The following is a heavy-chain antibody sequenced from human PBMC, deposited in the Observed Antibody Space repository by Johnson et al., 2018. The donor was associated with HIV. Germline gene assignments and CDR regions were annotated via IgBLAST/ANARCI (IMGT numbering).Heavy chain of an antibody. Sequence: MLLVESGGGLVQPGRSLRLSCAASGFAFRTYWMVWVRQVPGKRPVWVARIYNDGSRTTYADSVRGRFTISRDNAKYTVDLQMNSLRVEDTAVYYCAKVDCGGDTCAGYDPFDLWGQGTLVTVSS. CDR3: AKVDCGGDTCAGYDPFDL. J-gene: IGHJ3*01. V-gene: IGHV3-74*03. CDR2: IYNDGSRT. D-gene: IGHD2-21*01. CDR1: GFAFRTYW.